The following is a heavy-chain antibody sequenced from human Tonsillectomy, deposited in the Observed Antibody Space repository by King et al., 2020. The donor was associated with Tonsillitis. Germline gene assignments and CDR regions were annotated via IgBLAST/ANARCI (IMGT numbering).Heavy chain of an antibody. D-gene: IGHD1-26*01. CDR2: IFPAFVTC. V-gene: IGHV1-69*18. J-gene: IGHJ3*01. CDR1: GCTFRSIA. CDR3: ARDQWEQSQESGLNF. Sequence: VQLVQAGAEVKKPRSSVKVSCKAAGCTFRSIAFSWVRQAPGRGLDWIGNIFPAFVTCTYATKFQGRLTSTADESTTTTYMELGSLTSDDTALYYCARDQWEQSQESGLNFWGQGTMVTVSS.